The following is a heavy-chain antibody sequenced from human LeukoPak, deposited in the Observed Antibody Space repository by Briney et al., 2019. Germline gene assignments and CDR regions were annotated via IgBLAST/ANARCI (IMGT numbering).Heavy chain of an antibody. J-gene: IGHJ5*02. Sequence: PSETLSLTCTVSGGSVSSGSYYWSWIRQPPGKGLEWIGYIYYSGSTNYNPSLKSRVTISVDTSKNQFSLKLSSVTAADTAVYYCARAFLGGLVRKNWFDPWGQGTLVTVSS. CDR2: IYYSGST. CDR3: ARAFLGGLVRKNWFDP. V-gene: IGHV4-61*01. D-gene: IGHD6-19*01. CDR1: GGSVSSGSYY.